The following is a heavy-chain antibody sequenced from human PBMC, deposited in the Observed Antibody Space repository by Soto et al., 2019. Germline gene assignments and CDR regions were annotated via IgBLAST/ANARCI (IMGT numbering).Heavy chain of an antibody. CDR1: GYTFTGYY. D-gene: IGHD2-15*01. CDR3: ARDRHSGGSCYDY. V-gene: IGHV1-2*04. CDR2: INPNSGGT. Sequence: ASVKVSCKASGYTFTGYYMHWVRQAPGQGLEWMGWINPNSGGTNYAQKFQGWVTMTRDTSISTAYMELSRLRSDDTAVYYCARDRHSGGSCYDYWGQGTLVTVSS. J-gene: IGHJ4*02.